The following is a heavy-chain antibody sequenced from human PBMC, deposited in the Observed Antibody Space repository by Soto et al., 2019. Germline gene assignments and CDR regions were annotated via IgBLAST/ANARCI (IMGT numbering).Heavy chain of an antibody. J-gene: IGHJ4*02. V-gene: IGHV4-30-2*01. CDR3: ARGPPLGY. Sequence: SETLSLTCAVSGGSISSGGYSWSWIRQPPGKGLECIGYIYHSGSTYYSPSLKSRVTISVDRSKNQFPLKLSSVTAADTAVYYCARGPPLGYWGQGTLVTVSS. CDR1: GGSISSGGYS. CDR2: IYHSGST.